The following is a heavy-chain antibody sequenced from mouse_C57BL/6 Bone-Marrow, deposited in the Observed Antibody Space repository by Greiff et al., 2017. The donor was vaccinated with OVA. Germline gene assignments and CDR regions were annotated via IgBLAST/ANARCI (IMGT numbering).Heavy chain of an antibody. CDR1: GFSINSDCY. J-gene: IGHJ1*03. Sequence: VQLKESGPSLVRPSQTLSLTCTVTGFSINSDCYWIWIRQFPGNKLEYIGYTFYSGITYYNPSLESRTYITRDTSKNQFSLKLSSVTTEDTATYYCARYYYGSSYDWYFDVWGTGTTVTVSS. CDR3: ARYYYGSSYDWYFDV. D-gene: IGHD1-1*01. CDR2: TFYSGIT. V-gene: IGHV3-3*01.